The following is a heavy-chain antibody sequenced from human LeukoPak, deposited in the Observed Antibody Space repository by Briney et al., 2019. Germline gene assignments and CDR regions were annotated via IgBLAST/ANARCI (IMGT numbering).Heavy chain of an antibody. V-gene: IGHV3-23*01. Sequence: GGSLRLSCAASGFTFSSYAMSWVRQAPGKGLEWVSAISGSGGSTYYADSVKGRFTISRDNSKNTLYLQMNSLRAEDTAVYYCAKDLSGILQWLVHVYWGQGTLVTVSS. J-gene: IGHJ4*02. CDR1: GFTFSSYA. CDR3: AKDLSGILQWLVHVY. CDR2: ISGSGGST. D-gene: IGHD6-19*01.